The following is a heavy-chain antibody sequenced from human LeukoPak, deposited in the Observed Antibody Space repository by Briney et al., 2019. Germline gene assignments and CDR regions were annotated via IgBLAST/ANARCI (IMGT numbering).Heavy chain of an antibody. D-gene: IGHD2-15*01. Sequence: PGGSLRLSCAASGFTFSSSAMDWVRQAPGKGLEWVSGISVSGGRTYYADSVKGRFTISRDNSKNTLYLQMNTLRAEDTAVYYCARDGRSYCSGTTCYFFYFDSWGQGTLVTVSS. J-gene: IGHJ4*02. CDR1: GFTFSSSA. CDR3: ARDGRSYCSGTTCYFFYFDS. V-gene: IGHV3-23*01. CDR2: ISVSGGRT.